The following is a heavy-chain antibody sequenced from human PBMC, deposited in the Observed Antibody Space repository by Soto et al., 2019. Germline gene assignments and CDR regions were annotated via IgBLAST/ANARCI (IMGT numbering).Heavy chain of an antibody. CDR3: ARDRGHGDEEEVLFVSVYYGMDV. CDR2: ISSSSSTI. V-gene: IGHV3-48*02. CDR1: GFTFSSYS. Sequence: GGSLRLSCAASGFTFSSYSMNWVRQAPGKGLEWVSYISSSSSTIYYADSVKGRFTISRDNAKNSLYLQMNSLRDEDTAVYYCARDRGHGDEEEVLFVSVYYGMDVWGQGTTVTVSS. J-gene: IGHJ6*02. D-gene: IGHD4-17*01.